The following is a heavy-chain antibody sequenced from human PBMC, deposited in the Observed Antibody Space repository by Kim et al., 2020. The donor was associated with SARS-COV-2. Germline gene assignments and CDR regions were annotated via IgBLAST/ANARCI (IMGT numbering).Heavy chain of an antibody. CDR2: IWYDGSNK. J-gene: IGHJ4*02. CDR3: ARGDRYTDGADFDY. D-gene: IGHD5-18*01. Sequence: GRSLRLSCAASGFTFSSYGMHWVRQAPGKGLEWVAVIWYDGSNKYYVDSVKGRFTISRDNSKNTLYLQMNSLRAEDTAVYYCARGDRYTDGADFDYWGQGTLVTVSS. CDR1: GFTFSSYG. V-gene: IGHV3-33*01.